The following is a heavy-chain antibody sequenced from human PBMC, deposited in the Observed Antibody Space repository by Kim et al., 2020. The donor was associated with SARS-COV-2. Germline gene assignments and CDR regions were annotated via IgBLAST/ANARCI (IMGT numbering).Heavy chain of an antibody. CDR1: EFSFDTHW. V-gene: IGHV3-7*03. D-gene: IGHD6-19*01. CDR3: ARGVAVAPHYYYHYGMDV. J-gene: IGHJ6*02. Sequence: GGSLRLSCAASEFSFDTHWMTWVRQAPGKGLEWVGSIKQDAYETYYVDSVKGRFTISRDNANNLLYLQMNSLRVEDTAVYYCARGVAVAPHYYYHYGMDVWGQGTRVTVSS. CDR2: IKQDAYET.